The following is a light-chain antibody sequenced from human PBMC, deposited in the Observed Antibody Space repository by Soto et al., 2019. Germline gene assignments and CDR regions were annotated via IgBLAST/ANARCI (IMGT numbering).Light chain of an antibody. Sequence: EIVLTQSPATLSLSPGERATLSCRASQSVNDYLAWYQQKPGQAPRLLISGASNRATGIPVRFSGSGSGTDFTLTISSLEPEDFAVYYCQHRGRWPRTFGQGTKLEIK. CDR1: QSVNDY. CDR3: QHRGRWPRT. CDR2: GAS. J-gene: IGKJ2*01. V-gene: IGKV3-11*01.